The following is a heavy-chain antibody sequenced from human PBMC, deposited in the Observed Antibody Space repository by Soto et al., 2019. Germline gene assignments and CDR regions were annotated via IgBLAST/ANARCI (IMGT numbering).Heavy chain of an antibody. Sequence: GGSLRLSCAASGITFSNYWMSWVRQAPGKGLEWVANINQDGSETYYVGSVKGRFTISRDNAKNSLFLQMNSLRAEDTAVYYCATTPYYYLNWAQGTLVTVSS. CDR1: GITFSNYW. D-gene: IGHD3-10*01. J-gene: IGHJ4*02. CDR2: INQDGSET. CDR3: ATTPYYYLN. V-gene: IGHV3-7*01.